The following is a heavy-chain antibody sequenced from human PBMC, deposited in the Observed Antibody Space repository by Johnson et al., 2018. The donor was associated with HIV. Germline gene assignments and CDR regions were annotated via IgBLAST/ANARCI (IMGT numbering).Heavy chain of an antibody. V-gene: IGHV3-30*18. D-gene: IGHD5-18*01. Sequence: QVQLVESGGGVVQPGRSLRLSCAASGFIFSNYGMHWVRQAPGKGLEWVAVVSDDGSNTYYSDSLKGRFPISRDNSTHALYLQMNSLRAEDTAVYYCAKYGHSYGRGPDAFDIWGKGTMVTVSS. CDR3: AKYGHSYGRGPDAFDI. CDR1: GFIFSNYG. CDR2: VSDDGSNT. J-gene: IGHJ3*02.